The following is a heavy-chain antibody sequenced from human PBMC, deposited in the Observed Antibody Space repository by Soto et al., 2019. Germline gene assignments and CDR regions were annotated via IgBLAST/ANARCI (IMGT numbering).Heavy chain of an antibody. CDR1: GGTFSSYA. D-gene: IGHD3-22*01. CDR3: ARDRGYYDSSGLHWFDH. V-gene: IGHV1-69*13. Sequence: GASVKVSCKASGGTFSSYAISWVRQAPGQGLEWMGGIIPIFGTANYAQKFQGRVTITADESTSTAYMELSSLRYEDTAVYYCARDRGYYDSSGLHWFDHWGQGTLVTVSS. CDR2: IIPIFGTA. J-gene: IGHJ5*02.